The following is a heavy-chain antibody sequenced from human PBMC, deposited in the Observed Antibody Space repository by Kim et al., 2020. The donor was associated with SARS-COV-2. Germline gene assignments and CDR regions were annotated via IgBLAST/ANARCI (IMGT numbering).Heavy chain of an antibody. J-gene: IGHJ4*02. D-gene: IGHD3-10*01. V-gene: IGHV3-72*01. CDR2: YKGEGSGEHT. CDR3: VRTGQGPLGY. CDR1: GFSISDNY. Sequence: GGSLRLSCKASGFSISDNYMDWARQAPGKGLQWVARYKGEGSGEHTEYSATGRGRLTSENDKEANSLYMRMKNPKHKDTYVCDAVRTGQGPLGYWGQGT.